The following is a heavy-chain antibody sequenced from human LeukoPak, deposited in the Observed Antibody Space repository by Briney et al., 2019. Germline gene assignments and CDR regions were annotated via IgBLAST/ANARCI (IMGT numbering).Heavy chain of an antibody. V-gene: IGHV4-30-2*01. CDR2: IYHSGST. Sequence: SQTLCLTCAASGVTISSDDYTWGWIGQPPGKGLEWNGYIYHSGSTYYNSSLKSRVTISLDMSKNPFSLKLSSVTAADTAVYYCASYIWGSNRYGYFDYWGQGTLVTVSS. CDR1: GVTISSDDYT. D-gene: IGHD3-16*02. J-gene: IGHJ4*02. CDR3: ASYIWGSNRYGYFDY.